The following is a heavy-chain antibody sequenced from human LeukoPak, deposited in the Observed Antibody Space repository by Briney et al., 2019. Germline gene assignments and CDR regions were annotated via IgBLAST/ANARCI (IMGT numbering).Heavy chain of an antibody. CDR1: GGSISSYY. CDR3: ARGGLVEYSNYRYYYYYYGMDV. Sequence: SETLSLTCTVSGGSISSYYWSWIRPPAGQGLEWIGRIYTSGSTNYNPSFKSRVTMSVDTSKNQFSLKLSSVTAADTAVYYCARGGLVEYSNYRYYYYYYGMDVWGQGTTVTVSS. J-gene: IGHJ6*02. CDR2: IYTSGST. V-gene: IGHV4-4*07. D-gene: IGHD4-11*01.